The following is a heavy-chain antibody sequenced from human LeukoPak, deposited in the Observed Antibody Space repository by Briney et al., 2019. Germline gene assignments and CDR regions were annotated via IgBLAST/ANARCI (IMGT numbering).Heavy chain of an antibody. J-gene: IGHJ4*02. V-gene: IGHV4-34*01. CDR2: INHHGGT. CDR3: ASGYYFDN. CDR1: VGSFGGYY. Sequence: SETLSLTCAGYVGSFGGYYWSWIRQPPGKGLEWIGEINHHGGTSYNPSLKSRVTISVDTSKNQFSPKLSSVTAADTAVYYCASGYYFDNWGQGTLVTVSS.